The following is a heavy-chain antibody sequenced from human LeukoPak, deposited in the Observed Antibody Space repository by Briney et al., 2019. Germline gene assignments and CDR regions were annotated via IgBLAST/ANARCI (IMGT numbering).Heavy chain of an antibody. Sequence: GGSLRLSCAVSRFPFSTYAMTWVRQAPGQGLEYVSTISSNGADTYYADSVKGRFTISRDNSKNTLYLQMTSLRVEDAAVYYCANYRKPQGLDYWGQGTLVTVSS. CDR2: ISSNGADT. J-gene: IGHJ4*02. V-gene: IGHV3-23*01. D-gene: IGHD1-14*01. CDR3: ANYRKPQGLDY. CDR1: RFPFSTYA.